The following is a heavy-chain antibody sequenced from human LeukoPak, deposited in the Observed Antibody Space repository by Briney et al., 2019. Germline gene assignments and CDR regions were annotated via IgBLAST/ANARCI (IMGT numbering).Heavy chain of an antibody. CDR3: ARDQNGYFDWFAQGYYYMDV. J-gene: IGHJ6*03. V-gene: IGHV1-18*01. D-gene: IGHD3-9*01. CDR1: GYTFTSYG. Sequence: GASVKVSCKASGYTFTSYGISWVRQAPGQGLERMGWISAYNGNTNYAQKLQGRVTMTTDTSTSTAYMELRSLRSDDTAVYYCARDQNGYFDWFAQGYYYMDVWGKGTTVTVSS. CDR2: ISAYNGNT.